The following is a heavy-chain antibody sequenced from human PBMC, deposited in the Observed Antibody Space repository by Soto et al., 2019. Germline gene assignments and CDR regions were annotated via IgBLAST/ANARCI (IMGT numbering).Heavy chain of an antibody. CDR3: AKGGYIYGLDP. V-gene: IGHV3-23*01. Sequence: GSLRLSGAASVFPFNTYAMSWVRQAPGKGPEWVSAISESGDNAFYADSVQGRFTISRDNSYNILYLQMNSLRAEDTALYFCAKGGYIYGLDPWGQGTLVTVSS. D-gene: IGHD5-18*01. J-gene: IGHJ5*02. CDR2: ISESGDNA. CDR1: VFPFNTYA.